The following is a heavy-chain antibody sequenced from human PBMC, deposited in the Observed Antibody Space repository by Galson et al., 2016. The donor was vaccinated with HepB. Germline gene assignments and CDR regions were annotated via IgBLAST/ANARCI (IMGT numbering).Heavy chain of an antibody. V-gene: IGHV1-46*03. CDR1: GYAFTSYY. D-gene: IGHD6-19*01. CDR3: TRGFESGWYYFDH. Sequence: SVKVSCKASGYAFTSYYVNWARQAPGQGLEWMGLINPSGGGTSYAHRFQGRITVTRDTSTNTVYMEMNSLRSEDTAVYYCTRGFESGWYYFDHWGQGALVTVSS. J-gene: IGHJ4*02. CDR2: INPSGGGT.